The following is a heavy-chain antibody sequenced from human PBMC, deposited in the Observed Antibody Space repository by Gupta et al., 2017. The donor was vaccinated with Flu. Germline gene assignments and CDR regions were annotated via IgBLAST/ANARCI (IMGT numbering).Heavy chain of an antibody. CDR3: TTGDYYYDGHYYYGLDF. J-gene: IGHJ4*02. V-gene: IGHV3-15*01. D-gene: IGHD3-16*01. Sequence: EVQLVESGGGLVKPGGSLRLSCAASGFTFSTAWMSWVRQTPGKGLEWVGRIKSETNRGTIDYAAPVEGRFTISRDDSKDTLYLHINSLKVEDTGVYYCTTGDYYYDGHYYYGLDFWGQGTLVTVSS. CDR1: GFTFSTAW. CDR2: IKSETNRGTI.